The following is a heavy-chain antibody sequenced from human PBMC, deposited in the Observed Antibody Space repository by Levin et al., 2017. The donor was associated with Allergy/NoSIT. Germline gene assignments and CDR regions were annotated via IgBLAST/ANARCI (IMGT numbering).Heavy chain of an antibody. Sequence: SETLSLTCTVSGGSISSGSYYWSWIRQPAGKGLEWIGRIYTSGSTNYNPSLKSRVTISLDTSKNQFSLKLSSVTAADTAVYYCARGHYDILTGYYIYFQLWGQGTLVTVSS. CDR1: GGSISSGSYY. D-gene: IGHD3-9*01. V-gene: IGHV4-61*02. CDR3: ARGHYDILTGYYIYFQL. CDR2: IYTSGST. J-gene: IGHJ1*01.